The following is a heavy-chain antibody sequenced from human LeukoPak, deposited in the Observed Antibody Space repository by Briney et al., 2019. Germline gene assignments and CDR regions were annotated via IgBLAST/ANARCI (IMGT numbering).Heavy chain of an antibody. V-gene: IGHV4-59*01. CDR1: GGSISSYY. CDR3: ARVGYCSSTSCPDHYYYHYYMDV. J-gene: IGHJ6*03. D-gene: IGHD2-2*01. Sequence: SETLSLTCTVSGGSISSYYWSWVRQPPGKGLEWTAYIYYSGSTNYNPSLKSRVTISVDTSKNQFSLRLSSVTAADTAVYYCARVGYCSSTSCPDHYYYHYYMDVWGKGTTVTVSS. CDR2: IYYSGST.